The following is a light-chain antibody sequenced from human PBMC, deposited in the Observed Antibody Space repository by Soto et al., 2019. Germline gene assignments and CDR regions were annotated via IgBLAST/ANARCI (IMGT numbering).Light chain of an antibody. V-gene: IGKV3-11*01. CDR3: QQRSNWPPT. CDR1: QSVTSY. CDR2: DTS. J-gene: IGKJ4*01. Sequence: PGERATLSCRASQSVTSYLAWYQQKPGQAPRLLIHDTSNRATGIPARFSGSGSGTDFTLTISSLETEDFAVYYCQQRSNWPPTFGGGTKVEIK.